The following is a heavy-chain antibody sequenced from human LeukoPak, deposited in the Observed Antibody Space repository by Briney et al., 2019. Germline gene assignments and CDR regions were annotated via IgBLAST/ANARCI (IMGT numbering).Heavy chain of an antibody. J-gene: IGHJ4*02. CDR2: ISGSGGST. CDR3: AKGALYIVVVVASYYFDY. V-gene: IGHV3-23*01. D-gene: IGHD2-15*01. CDR1: GFTFSSYA. Sequence: QTGGSLRLSCAASGFTFSSYAMSWVRQAPGKGLEWVSAISGSGGSTYYADSVKGRFTIPRDNSKNTLYLQMNSLRAEDTAVYYCAKGALYIVVVVASYYFDYWGQGTLVTVSS.